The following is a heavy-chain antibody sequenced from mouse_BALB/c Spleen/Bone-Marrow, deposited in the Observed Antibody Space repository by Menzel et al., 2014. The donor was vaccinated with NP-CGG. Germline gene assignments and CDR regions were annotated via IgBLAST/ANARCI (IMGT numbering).Heavy chain of an antibody. CDR2: IWGGGGT. D-gene: IGHD2-1*01. V-gene: IGHV2-6-5*01. Sequence: VKLVESGPGLVAPSQSLSITCTVSGFSLTDYGVSWIRRPPGKGLEWLGVIWGGGGTYYNSGLKSRLGISKDISKSQVFLKMNSQQTDDTAIYYCAKHGGNYEFAYWGQGTLVTVSA. CDR3: AKHGGNYEFAY. J-gene: IGHJ3*01. CDR1: GFSLTDYG.